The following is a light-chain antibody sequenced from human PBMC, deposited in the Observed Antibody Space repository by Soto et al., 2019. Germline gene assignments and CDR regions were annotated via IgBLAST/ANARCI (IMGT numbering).Light chain of an antibody. Sequence: IVLTQSPGTLSLSPGERATLSCRASQSFSTSYLAWYQQKPGQATRLLIFAASSRASGIPDRFSGSGSGTDFTLTIDRLEPEDFAVYYCQQYSTSPLTFGGGTKVDI. CDR1: QSFSTSY. V-gene: IGKV3-20*01. J-gene: IGKJ4*01. CDR2: AAS. CDR3: QQYSTSPLT.